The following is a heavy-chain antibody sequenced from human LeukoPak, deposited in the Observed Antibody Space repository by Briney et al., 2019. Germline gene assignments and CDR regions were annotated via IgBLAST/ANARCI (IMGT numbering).Heavy chain of an antibody. CDR1: GNTFTNNG. CDR2: ISAYNGNT. CDR3: ARDRVYSSGYYYAVYYYYMDV. Sequence: ASVKVSCKASGNTFTNNGISWVRQAPGQGLEWMGWISAYNGNTNYAQKFQGRVTMTRDTSISTAYMELSRLRSDDTAVYYCARDRVYSSGYYYAVYYYYMDVWGKGTTVTVSS. D-gene: IGHD3-22*01. J-gene: IGHJ6*03. V-gene: IGHV1-18*01.